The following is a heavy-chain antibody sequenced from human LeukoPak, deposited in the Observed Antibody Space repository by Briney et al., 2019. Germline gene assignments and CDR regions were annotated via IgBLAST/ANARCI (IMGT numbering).Heavy chain of an antibody. J-gene: IGHJ4*02. CDR3: AQGGSPGAFDY. D-gene: IGHD1-26*01. CDR1: GFTFSGHW. CDR2: TNSDGSST. Sequence: GGSLRLSCAVSGFTFSGHWMFWVRQAPGKGLVWVSSTNSDGSSTGYADSVKGRFTISRDNARNTLYLQMNSLRVEDTAVYYCAQGGSPGAFDYWGQGTLVTVSS. V-gene: IGHV3-74*01.